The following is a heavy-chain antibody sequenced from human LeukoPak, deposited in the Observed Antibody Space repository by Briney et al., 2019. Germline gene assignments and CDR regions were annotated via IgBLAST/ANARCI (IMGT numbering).Heavy chain of an antibody. CDR2: IYYSGST. J-gene: IGHJ2*01. V-gene: IGHV4-61*05. Sequence: PSETLSLTCTVSGGSISSSSYYWGWIRQPPGKGLEWIGYIYYSGSTNYNPSLKSRVTISVDTSKNQFSLKLSSVTAADTAVYYCARAGVVRLGKHFDLWGRGTLVTVSS. CDR1: GGSISSSSYY. CDR3: ARAGVVRLGKHFDL. D-gene: IGHD3-3*01.